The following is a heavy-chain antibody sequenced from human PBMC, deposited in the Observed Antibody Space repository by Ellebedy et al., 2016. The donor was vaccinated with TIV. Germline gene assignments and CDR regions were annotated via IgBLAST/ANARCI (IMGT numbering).Heavy chain of an antibody. CDR3: AREQGPYTQIDY. CDR2: VSGDGNKK. Sequence: GGSLRLXXAASGFTFSAHSMHWVRQAPGKGLEWVAVVSGDGNKKYYISSVQGRFTISRDNPKDTLFLQMDSLRPEDTALYYCAREQGPYTQIDYWGQGSLVTVSS. J-gene: IGHJ4*02. V-gene: IGHV3-30*03. CDR1: GFTFSAHS.